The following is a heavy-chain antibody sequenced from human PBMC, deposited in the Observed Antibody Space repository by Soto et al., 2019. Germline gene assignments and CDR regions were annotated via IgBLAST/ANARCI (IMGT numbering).Heavy chain of an antibody. CDR2: VIPIFGTA. CDR1: GGTFSSYA. J-gene: IGHJ4*02. Sequence: QVQLVQSGAEVKMPGSSVKVSCKASGGTFSSYAITWVRQAPGQGLEWMGGVIPIFGTANYAQKLQGRVRITADESRSTAYMVLSSLRTEDTAVYYCARVKGSYGDEVYDYWGQGTLVTVSS. D-gene: IGHD5-18*01. CDR3: ARVKGSYGDEVYDY. V-gene: IGHV1-69*12.